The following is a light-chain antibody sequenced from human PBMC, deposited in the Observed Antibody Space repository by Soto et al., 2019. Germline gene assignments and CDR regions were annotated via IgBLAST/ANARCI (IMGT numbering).Light chain of an antibody. CDR1: SGHSSYA. CDR2: LNSDGSH. J-gene: IGLJ2*01. Sequence: QSVLTQSPSASASLGASVKPTCTLSSGHSSYAIAWHQQQPEKGPRYLMKLNSDGSHSKGDGIPDRFSGSSSGAESYLTISSLQSDDEADDYCQTWGTGNVVFGGGTKLTVL. V-gene: IGLV4-69*01. CDR3: QTWGTGNVV.